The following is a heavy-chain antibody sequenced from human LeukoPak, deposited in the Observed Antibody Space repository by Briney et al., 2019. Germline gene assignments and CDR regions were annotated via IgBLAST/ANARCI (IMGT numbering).Heavy chain of an antibody. Sequence: SETLSLTCAVYGGSFSGYYWSWIRQPPGKGLEWIGEINHSGSTNYNPSLKSRVTISVDTSKNQFSLKLSSVTAADTAVYYCARGVEGGSYYGHAFDIWGQGTMVTVSS. D-gene: IGHD1-26*01. CDR2: INHSGST. V-gene: IGHV4-34*01. CDR3: ARGVEGGSYYGHAFDI. J-gene: IGHJ3*02. CDR1: GGSFSGYY.